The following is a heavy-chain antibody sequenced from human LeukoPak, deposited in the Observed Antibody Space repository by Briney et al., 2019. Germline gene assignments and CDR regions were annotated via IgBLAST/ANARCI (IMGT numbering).Heavy chain of an antibody. J-gene: IGHJ3*02. CDR1: GFTFDDYA. CDR3: AKEMWEENAFDI. D-gene: IGHD1-26*01. CDR2: ISWNSGSI. V-gene: IGHV3-9*03. Sequence: PGRSLRLSCAASGFTFDDYAMHWVRQAPGKGLEWVSGISWNSGSIGYADSVKGRFTISRDNAKNSLYLQMNSLRAEDMALYYCAKEMWEENAFDIWGQGTMVTVSS.